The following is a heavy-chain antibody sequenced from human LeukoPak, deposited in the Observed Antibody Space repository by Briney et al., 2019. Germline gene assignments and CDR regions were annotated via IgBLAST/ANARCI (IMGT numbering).Heavy chain of an antibody. CDR1: GFTFDDYA. Sequence: GGSLRLSCAASGFTFDDYAMHWVRQAPGKGLEWVSGISWNSGSIGYADSVKGRFTISRDNAKNSLYLQMNSLRAEDTALYYCAKEDSSGFYFDYWGQGTLVTASS. CDR2: ISWNSGSI. J-gene: IGHJ4*02. CDR3: AKEDSSGFYFDY. V-gene: IGHV3-9*01. D-gene: IGHD3-22*01.